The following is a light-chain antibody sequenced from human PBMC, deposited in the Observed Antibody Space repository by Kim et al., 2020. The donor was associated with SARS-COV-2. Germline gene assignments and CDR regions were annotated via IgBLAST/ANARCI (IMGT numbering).Light chain of an antibody. Sequence: DIQMTQSPSTVSASIGDRVNITCRASQSISSWLAWYQQKRGKAPKVLIYKASTLQTGVPSRFSGSGSGTEFTLTISCLQPDDFATYYCQQYDTYSYTFGQGTKLEI. J-gene: IGKJ2*01. CDR1: QSISSW. V-gene: IGKV1-5*03. CDR3: QQYDTYSYT. CDR2: KAS.